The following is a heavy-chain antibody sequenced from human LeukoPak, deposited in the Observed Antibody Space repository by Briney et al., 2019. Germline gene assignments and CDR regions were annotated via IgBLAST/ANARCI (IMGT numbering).Heavy chain of an antibody. CDR1: GYRFTSYW. J-gene: IGHJ4*02. CDR3: ARGLGYSGSWYFDY. D-gene: IGHD6-13*01. CDR2: IYPGDSDT. Sequence: GESLKISCKGSGYRFTSYWIAWVRQMPGKGLESMGIIYPGDSDTRYSPSFQGLVTISADKSISTAYLQWSSLKASDTAMYYCARGLGYSGSWYFDYWGQGTLVTVSS. V-gene: IGHV5-51*01.